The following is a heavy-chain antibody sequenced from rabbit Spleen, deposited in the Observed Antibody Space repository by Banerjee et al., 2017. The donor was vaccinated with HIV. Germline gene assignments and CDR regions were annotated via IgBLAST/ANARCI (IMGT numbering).Heavy chain of an antibody. Sequence: QEQLVESGGGLVRPEGSLKLSCTASGFSFSNKAVMCWVRQAPGKGLQWIACINAVTGKAVYATWAKGRFTFSKTSSTTVTLQMTSLTAADTATYFCARDAGSGPHIDGYFNLWGQGTLVTVS. J-gene: IGHJ4*01. V-gene: IGHV1S45*01. D-gene: IGHD4-2*01. CDR3: ARDAGSGPHIDGYFNL. CDR1: GFSFSNKAV. CDR2: INAVTGKA.